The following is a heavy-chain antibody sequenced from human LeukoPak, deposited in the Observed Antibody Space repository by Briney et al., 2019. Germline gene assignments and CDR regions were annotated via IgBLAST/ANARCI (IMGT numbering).Heavy chain of an antibody. Sequence: PWGSLRLSCAAFGFTFSSYAMHWVRQAPGKGLEWVAVISYDGSNKYYADSVKGRFTISRDNSKNTLYLQMNSLRAEDTAVYYCARDKDDFWSGIDYWGQGTLVTVSS. CDR3: ARDKDDFWSGIDY. D-gene: IGHD3-3*01. J-gene: IGHJ4*02. CDR1: GFTFSSYA. V-gene: IGHV3-30*01. CDR2: ISYDGSNK.